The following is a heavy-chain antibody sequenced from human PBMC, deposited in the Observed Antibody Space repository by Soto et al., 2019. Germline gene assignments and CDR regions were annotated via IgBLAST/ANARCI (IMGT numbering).Heavy chain of an antibody. J-gene: IGHJ6*02. CDR2: INPNSGGT. V-gene: IGHV1-2*04. CDR3: ARDVRIAAGRYYYYYGMDV. CDR1: GYTFTGYY. Sequence: ASVKVSCKASGYTFTGYYMHWVRQAPGQGLEWMGWINPNSGGTNYAQKFQGWVTMTRDTSISTAYMELSRLRSDDTAVYYCARDVRIAAGRYYYYYGMDVWGQGPTVTVSS. D-gene: IGHD6-13*01.